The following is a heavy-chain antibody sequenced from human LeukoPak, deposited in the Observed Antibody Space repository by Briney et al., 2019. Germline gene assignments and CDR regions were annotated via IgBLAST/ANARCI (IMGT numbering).Heavy chain of an antibody. Sequence: GGSLRLSCAVSGFTFSSYEMNWVRQAPGKGLEWVSYISSSGNTIYYADSMKGRFTISRDNAKNSLYLQMSSLRAEDTAMYYCARATTIFGVVRDTFDYWGQGTLVTVSS. CDR3: ARATTIFGVVRDTFDY. CDR2: ISSSGNTI. J-gene: IGHJ4*02. V-gene: IGHV3-48*03. D-gene: IGHD3-3*01. CDR1: GFTFSSYE.